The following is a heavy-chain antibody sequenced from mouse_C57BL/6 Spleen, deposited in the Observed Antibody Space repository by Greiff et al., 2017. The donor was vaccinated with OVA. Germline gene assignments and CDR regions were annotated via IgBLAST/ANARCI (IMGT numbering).Heavy chain of an antibody. V-gene: IGHV1-82*01. CDR1: GYVFSSSW. CDR2: IYSGDGAT. Sequence: VQLQQSGPELVKPGASVKISCKASGYVFSSSWMNWVKQRTGKGLEWIGRIYSGDGATNYNGKIKGKDTLTADNSSSTAYIQLSSLTSDDSSVYCCASSTATLYSDDCGQGTTHTVSS. CDR3: ASSTATLYSDD. J-gene: IGHJ2*01.